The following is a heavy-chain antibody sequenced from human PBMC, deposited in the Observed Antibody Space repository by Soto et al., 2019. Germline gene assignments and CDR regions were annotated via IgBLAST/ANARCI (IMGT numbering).Heavy chain of an antibody. CDR1: GGSISSCVYS. D-gene: IGHD4-17*01. Sequence: TLSLTCAVSGGSISSCVYSWSWIRQPPGKGLEWIALIYWDDDKRYSPSLKSRLTITKDTSKNQVVLTMTNMDPVDTATYYCARSLRDYGDYAYYYYGMDVWGQGTTVTVSS. J-gene: IGHJ6*02. CDR2: IYWDDDK. V-gene: IGHV2-5*08. CDR3: ARSLRDYGDYAYYYYGMDV.